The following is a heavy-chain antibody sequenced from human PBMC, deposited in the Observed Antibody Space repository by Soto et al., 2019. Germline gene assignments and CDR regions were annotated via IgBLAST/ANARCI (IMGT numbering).Heavy chain of an antibody. J-gene: IGHJ4*02. CDR1: GITISNYL. D-gene: IGHD3-22*01. Sequence: EVQLLESGGGLVQPGGSLRLSCAASGITISNYLMSWVRQAPGKGLDWVSSISGSGDRTYYAESARGRITISKDFSKNSLSLQLDNLGVEDTAVYFCVKDDGGYPSTAPHWGQGTLVTVSS. CDR2: ISGSGDRT. CDR3: VKDDGGYPSTAPH. V-gene: IGHV3-23*01.